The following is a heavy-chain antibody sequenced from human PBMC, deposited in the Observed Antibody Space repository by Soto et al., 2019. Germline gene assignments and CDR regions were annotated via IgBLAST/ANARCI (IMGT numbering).Heavy chain of an antibody. CDR2: ISSSSSYI. Sequence: PGGSLRLSCAASGFTFSSYSMNWVRQAPGKGLEWVSSISSSSSYIYYADSVKGRFTISRDNAKNSLYLQMNSLRAEDTAVYYCARDLQRGIVTGYMDVWGKGTTVTVSS. CDR3: ARDLQRGIVTGYMDV. CDR1: GFTFSSYS. V-gene: IGHV3-21*01. J-gene: IGHJ6*03. D-gene: IGHD3-22*01.